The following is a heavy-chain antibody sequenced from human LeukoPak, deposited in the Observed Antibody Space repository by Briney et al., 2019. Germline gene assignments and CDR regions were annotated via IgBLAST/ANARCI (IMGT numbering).Heavy chain of an antibody. CDR2: IYYSGST. V-gene: IGHV4-59*01. CDR1: GGSISSYY. D-gene: IGHD6-13*01. J-gene: IGHJ3*02. CDR3: AREGGNAVAVIAFDI. Sequence: SETLSLTCTVSGGSISSYYWSWIRQPPGKGLEWIGYIYYSGSTNYNPSLKSRVTISVDTSKYQFSLKLSSVTAADAAVFYGAREGGNAVAVIAFDIWGQGTMATVSS.